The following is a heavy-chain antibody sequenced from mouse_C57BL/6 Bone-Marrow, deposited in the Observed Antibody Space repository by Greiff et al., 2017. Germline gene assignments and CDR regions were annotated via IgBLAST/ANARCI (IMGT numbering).Heavy chain of an antibody. V-gene: IGHV1-82*01. Sequence: QVQLKQSGPELVKPGASVKISCKASGYAFSSSWMNWVKQRPGKGLEWIGRIYPGDGDTNYNGKFKGKATLTADKSSSTAYMQLSSLTSEDSAVYFCARSRDYSSWFAYWGQGTLVTVSA. CDR1: GYAFSSSW. CDR2: IYPGDGDT. J-gene: IGHJ3*01. D-gene: IGHD1-1*01. CDR3: ARSRDYSSWFAY.